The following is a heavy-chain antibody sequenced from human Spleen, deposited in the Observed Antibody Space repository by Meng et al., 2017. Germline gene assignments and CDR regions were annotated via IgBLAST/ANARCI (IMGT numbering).Heavy chain of an antibody. Sequence: QVQLQESGPGLVKPSETLSLTCTVSGGSISGGGFYWSWIRQRPGKGLEWIGEINHSGSTNYNPSLESRATISVDTSQNNLSLKLSSVTAADSAVYYCARGPTTMAHDFDYWGQGTLVTVSS. D-gene: IGHD4-11*01. CDR1: GGSISGGGFY. CDR2: INHSGST. V-gene: IGHV4-31*03. CDR3: ARGPTTMAHDFDY. J-gene: IGHJ4*02.